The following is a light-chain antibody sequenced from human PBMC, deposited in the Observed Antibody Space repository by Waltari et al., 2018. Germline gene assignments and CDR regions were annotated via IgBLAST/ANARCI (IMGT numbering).Light chain of an antibody. CDR2: KTS. CDR3: QQYETYPFT. J-gene: IGKJ4*01. Sequence: DIQMTQSPSTLSASVRDRVTLTCRASQRFDGWLAWFQQRPGIAPKLLIYKTSTLESGVPSRFSGSGSGTEYTLTISGLQPDDFATYYCQQYETYPFTFGGGTKVEI. CDR1: QRFDGW. V-gene: IGKV1-5*03.